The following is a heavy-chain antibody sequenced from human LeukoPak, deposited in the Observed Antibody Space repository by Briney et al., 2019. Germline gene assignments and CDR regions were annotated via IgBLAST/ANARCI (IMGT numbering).Heavy chain of an antibody. CDR3: ARVGTVAGPYYYYYYGMDV. Sequence: SQTLSLTCAISGDSVSSNSAAWNWIRQSPSRGLEWLGRTYYRSKWHNDYAVSVKSRITINPDTSKNQFSLQLNSVTPEDTAVYYCARVGTVAGPYYYYYYGMDVWGQGTTVTVSS. V-gene: IGHV6-1*01. D-gene: IGHD6-19*01. CDR2: TYYRSKWHN. CDR1: GDSVSSNSAA. J-gene: IGHJ6*02.